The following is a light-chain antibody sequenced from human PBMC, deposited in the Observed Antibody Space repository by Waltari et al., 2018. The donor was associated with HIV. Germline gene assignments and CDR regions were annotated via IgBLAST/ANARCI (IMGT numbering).Light chain of an antibody. CDR2: EGM. J-gene: IGLJ1*01. V-gene: IGLV2-23*01. CDR3: YTYAGSGTFV. CDR1: DSDIGSYHL. Sequence: QSALTQPASVSGSPGQSINISCAGSDSDIGSYHLLSWFQQHPRKVPTVVIYEGMRRPTDVADRFSGSRSGTSASLTISGLQAEDEADYYCYTYAGSGTFVFGTGTRVTVL.